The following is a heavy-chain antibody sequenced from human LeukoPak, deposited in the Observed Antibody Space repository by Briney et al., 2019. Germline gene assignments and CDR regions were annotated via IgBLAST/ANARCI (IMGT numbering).Heavy chain of an antibody. V-gene: IGHV4-59*08. J-gene: IGHJ6*02. CDR2: IYYSGST. Sequence: SETLSLTCTVSGGSISSYSWSWIRQPPGKGLEWIGYIYYSGSTNYNPPLKSRVTISVDTSKNQFSLKMSSVTAADTAVYYCASGSNYYYYGMDVWGQGTTVTVS. CDR1: GGSISSYS. D-gene: IGHD1-26*01. CDR3: ASGSNYYYYGMDV.